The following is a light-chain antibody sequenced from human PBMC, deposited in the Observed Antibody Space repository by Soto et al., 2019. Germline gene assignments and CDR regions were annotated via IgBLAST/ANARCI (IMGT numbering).Light chain of an antibody. CDR2: AAS. V-gene: IGKV1-27*01. CDR3: QKYNSAPWT. J-gene: IGKJ1*01. Sequence: DIQMTQSPSSLSASIGDRVTITCRASQDISHDLAWYQQKPGKVPKHLIYAASTLQSGVPSRFSGSGSGTDFTLTISSLQPEDFATYYCQKYNSAPWTFGQGTKVEIK. CDR1: QDISHD.